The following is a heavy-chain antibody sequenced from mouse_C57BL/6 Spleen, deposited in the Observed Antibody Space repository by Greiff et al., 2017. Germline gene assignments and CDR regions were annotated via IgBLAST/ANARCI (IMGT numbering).Heavy chain of an antibody. Sequence: QVQLQQPGAELVKPGASVKMSCKASGYTFTSYWITWVKQRPGQGLEWIGDIYPGSGSTNYNETFKSKVTLSVDTPASTTYKQLGSLTSEGSAVYYCARGYFDYWGKGTTLTVSS. CDR3: ARGYFDY. CDR2: IYPGSGST. V-gene: IGHV1-55*01. J-gene: IGHJ2*01. CDR1: GYTFTSYW.